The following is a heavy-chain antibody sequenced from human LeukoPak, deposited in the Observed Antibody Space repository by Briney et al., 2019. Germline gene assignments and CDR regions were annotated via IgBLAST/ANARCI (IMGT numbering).Heavy chain of an antibody. V-gene: IGHV1-69*05. D-gene: IGHD3-9*01. J-gene: IGHJ3*02. CDR3: ARVLRYFEWLLPQRAFDI. CDR1: GGTFSSYA. CDR2: IIPIFGTA. Sequence: SVKFSCTASGGTFSSYAISWVRQAPGQGLEWMGGIIPIFGTANYAQKFQGRVTITTDESTSTAYMELSSLRSEHTAVYYCARVLRYFEWLLPQRAFDIWGQGTMVTVSS.